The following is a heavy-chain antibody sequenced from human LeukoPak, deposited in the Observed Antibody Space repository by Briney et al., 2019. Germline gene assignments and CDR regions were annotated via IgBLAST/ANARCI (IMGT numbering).Heavy chain of an antibody. Sequence: PGGSLRLSCVASGFTFSAFEMNWVRQAPGKGLEWGSFISRSGHSASYADSVKGRFSISRDNARNSLYLEMNSLRVEDTAVYYCASGYNYGSHFDYWGQGTLVTVSS. J-gene: IGHJ4*02. D-gene: IGHD1-1*01. CDR2: ISRSGHSA. CDR3: ASGYNYGSHFDY. V-gene: IGHV3-48*03. CDR1: GFTFSAFE.